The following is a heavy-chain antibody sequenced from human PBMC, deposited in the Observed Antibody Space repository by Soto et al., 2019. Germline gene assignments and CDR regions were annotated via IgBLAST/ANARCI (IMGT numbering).Heavy chain of an antibody. CDR3: AKRDGAYYFFYYMDV. CDR1: GFTFSSFA. J-gene: IGHJ6*03. CDR2: ISPSGGDT. Sequence: EVHLLESGGGLVQPGGSLRLYCAASGFTFSSFAMSWVRQAPGKGLEWISAISPSGGDTYHADSVKGRFTISRDNSKNTLYLQMNSLRAEDTAVYYCAKRDGAYYFFYYMDVWGKGTTVTVSS. V-gene: IGHV3-23*01.